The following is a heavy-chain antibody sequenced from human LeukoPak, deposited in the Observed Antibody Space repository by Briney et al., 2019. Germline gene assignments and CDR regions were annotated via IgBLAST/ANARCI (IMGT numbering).Heavy chain of an antibody. J-gene: IGHJ4*02. CDR3: ARGAWDTAMAPFDY. Sequence: GGSLRLSCAASGFTVSSNYMSWVRQAPGKGLEWVSVIYSGGSTYYADSVKGRFTISRGNSKNTLYLQMNSLRAEDTAVYYCARGAWDTAMAPFDYWGQGTLVTVSS. CDR2: IYSGGST. D-gene: IGHD5-18*01. CDR1: GFTVSSNY. V-gene: IGHV3-66*01.